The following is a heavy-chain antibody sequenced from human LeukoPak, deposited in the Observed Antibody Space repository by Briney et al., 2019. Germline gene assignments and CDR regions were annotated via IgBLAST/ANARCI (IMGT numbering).Heavy chain of an antibody. V-gene: IGHV4-59*01. CDR2: IYYSGST. J-gene: IGHJ5*02. CDR3: ARGGFYNGYYDFWSGYFNWFDP. CDR1: GGSISSYY. D-gene: IGHD3-3*01. Sequence: SETLSLSCTVSGGSISSYYWSGIRQPPGKGLEWIGYIYYSGSTNYNPSLKSRVTISVDTSKNQFSLKLSSVTAADTAVYYCARGGFYNGYYDFWSGYFNWFDPWGQGTLVTVSS.